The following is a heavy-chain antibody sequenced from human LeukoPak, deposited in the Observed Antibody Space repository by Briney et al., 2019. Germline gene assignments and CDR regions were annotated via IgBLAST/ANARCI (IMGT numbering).Heavy chain of an antibody. CDR2: INHSGST. CDR1: GGSISSYY. J-gene: IGHJ4*02. V-gene: IGHV4-34*01. D-gene: IGHD3-10*01. CDR3: ARGGSVIIPPFDY. Sequence: SETLSLTCTVSGGSISSYYWSWIRQPPGKGLEWIGEINHSGSTNYNPSLKSRVTISVDTSKNQFSLKLSSVTAADTAVYYCARGGSVIIPPFDYWGQGTLVTVSS.